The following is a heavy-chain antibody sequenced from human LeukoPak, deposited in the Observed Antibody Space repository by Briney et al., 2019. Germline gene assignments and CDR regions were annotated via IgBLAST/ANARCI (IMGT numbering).Heavy chain of an antibody. CDR3: ARVAGYYYGSGTLFDY. CDR1: GFTVSSNY. D-gene: IGHD3-10*01. Sequence: GGSLRLSCAASGFTVSSNYMSWVRQAPGKGLEWVSVIYSGGSTYYADSVKGRFTISRDNSKNTLYLQMNSLRAEDTAVYYCARVAGYYYGSGTLFDYWGQGTLVTVSS. CDR2: IYSGGST. J-gene: IGHJ4*02. V-gene: IGHV3-53*01.